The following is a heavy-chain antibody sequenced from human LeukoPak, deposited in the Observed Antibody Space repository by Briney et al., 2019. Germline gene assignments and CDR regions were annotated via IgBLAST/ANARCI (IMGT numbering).Heavy chain of an antibody. D-gene: IGHD3-10*01. CDR1: GFTFSSDA. V-gene: IGHV3-30*04. J-gene: IGHJ4*02. CDR3: ARAGNYYGSGSYYAKIDS. CDR2: ISFDGSNK. Sequence: GGSLRLSCAASGFTFSSDAMPWVRQDPDKGLEWVALISFDGSNKYYADSVKGRFTISRDNSKNTLYLQMNSLRAEDTAVYYCARAGNYYGSGSYYAKIDSWGQGTLVTASS.